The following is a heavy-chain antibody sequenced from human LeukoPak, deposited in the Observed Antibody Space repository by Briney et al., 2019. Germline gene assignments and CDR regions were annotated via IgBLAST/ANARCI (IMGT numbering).Heavy chain of an antibody. CDR1: GGPISSYY. J-gene: IGHJ4*02. CDR3: ARAMRYSSGWSDY. CDR2: IYYSGST. Sequence: PSETLSLTCTVSGGPISSYYWSWIRQPPGKGLEWIGYIYYSGSTNYNPSLKSRVTISVDTSKNQFSLKLSSVTAADTAVYYCARAMRYSSGWSDYWGQGTLVTVSS. D-gene: IGHD6-19*01. V-gene: IGHV4-59*01.